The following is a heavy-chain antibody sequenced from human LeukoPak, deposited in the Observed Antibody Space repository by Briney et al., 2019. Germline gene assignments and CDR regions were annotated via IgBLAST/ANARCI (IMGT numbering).Heavy chain of an antibody. V-gene: IGHV3-7*01. CDR2: IRNDGSEK. CDR3: ARAVDGYYYYMDV. CDR1: GFTFRSYD. Sequence: PGVPVRLSCAASGFTFRSYDMHWLRHAPGKGLVWVANIRNDGSEKYYVDSVKGRFTISRDNAKNSAYLQMNNLRAEDTAVYYCARAVDGYYYYMDVWGKGTTVTVSS. J-gene: IGHJ6*03. D-gene: IGHD5-24*01.